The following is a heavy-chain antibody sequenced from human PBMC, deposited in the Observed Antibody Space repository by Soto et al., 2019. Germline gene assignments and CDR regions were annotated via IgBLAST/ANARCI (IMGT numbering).Heavy chain of an antibody. Sequence: GGSLRLSCAASGFTFSSYAMSWVRQAPGKGLEWVSAISGSGGSTYYADSVKGRFTISRDNSKNTLYLQMNSLRAEDTAVYYCAKGQIRGCRYSGSYFDYWGQGTLVTVSS. D-gene: IGHD1-26*01. J-gene: IGHJ4*02. CDR2: ISGSGGST. V-gene: IGHV3-23*01. CDR3: AKGQIRGCRYSGSYFDY. CDR1: GFTFSSYA.